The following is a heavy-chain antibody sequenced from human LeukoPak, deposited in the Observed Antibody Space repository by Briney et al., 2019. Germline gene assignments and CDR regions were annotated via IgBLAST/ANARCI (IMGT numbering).Heavy chain of an antibody. Sequence: SETLSLTCTVSGGSISSGSYYWSWVRQTAGKGLERIGRIYTSGSTNYNPSLKSRVTISADTSKNQFSLKLSSVTAADTAVYYCARDRSVADTSLGYWGQGTLVTVSS. CDR2: IYTSGST. CDR3: ARDRSVADTSLGY. V-gene: IGHV4-61*02. J-gene: IGHJ4*02. D-gene: IGHD6-19*01. CDR1: GGSISSGSYY.